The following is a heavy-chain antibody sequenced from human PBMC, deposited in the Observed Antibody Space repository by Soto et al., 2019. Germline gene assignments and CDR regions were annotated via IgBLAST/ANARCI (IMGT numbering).Heavy chain of an antibody. V-gene: IGHV3-30*01. Sequence: QVQLVESGGGVVQPGRSLRLSCAASGFTFSSYAMHWVRLAPGKGLEWVAVISTDGRDKYHADSVKGRFTISRDNSKNTLFLQMNSLRPEDTAVYYCAKDHDLAAAGYYFDYWGQGTLVTVSS. CDR3: AKDHDLAAAGYYFDY. D-gene: IGHD6-13*01. CDR1: GFTFSSYA. J-gene: IGHJ4*02. CDR2: ISTDGRDK.